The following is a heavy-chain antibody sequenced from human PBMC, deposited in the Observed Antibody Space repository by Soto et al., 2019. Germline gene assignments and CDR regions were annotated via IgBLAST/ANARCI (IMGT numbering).Heavy chain of an antibody. D-gene: IGHD6-25*01. CDR3: ARSPRSGWYYNYYGMDV. V-gene: IGHV3-7*05. CDR2: IKQDGSEK. CDR1: GFTFSGFW. Sequence: VQLVESGGGLVQPGGSLRLSCVATGFTFSGFWMSWVRQAPGKGLEWVANIKQDGSEKYYVDSVKGRFTISRDNAKNSLYLQMNSLRAEDTALYYCARSPRSGWYYNYYGMDVWGQGTTVTVSS. J-gene: IGHJ6*02.